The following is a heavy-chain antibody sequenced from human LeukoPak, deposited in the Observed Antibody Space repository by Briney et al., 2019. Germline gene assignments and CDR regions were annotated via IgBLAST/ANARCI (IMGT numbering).Heavy chain of an antibody. J-gene: IGHJ5*02. D-gene: IGHD6-19*01. V-gene: IGHV4-38-2*02. Sequence: KPSENLSLNCTVSGYSISSGYYWGWIRQPPGKGLEGIGSIYHSGSTYYNPSLKSRVTISVDTSKNQFSLKLSSVTAADTAVYYCARGRYSSGWYNWFDPWGQGTLVTVSS. CDR2: IYHSGST. CDR3: ARGRYSSGWYNWFDP. CDR1: GYSISSGYY.